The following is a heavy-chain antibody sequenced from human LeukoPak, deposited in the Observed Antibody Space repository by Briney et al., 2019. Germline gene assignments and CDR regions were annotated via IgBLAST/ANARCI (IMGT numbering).Heavy chain of an antibody. D-gene: IGHD6-19*01. CDR2: IYSSGSA. Sequence: GGSLRLSCAASGFTVSSNYLSWVRPAPGKGLEWVSVIYSSGSAYYADSVKGRFSISRDNSKNTLYLQMNSLRAEDTAVYYCARGPYSSGWYGLDYWGQGTLVTVSS. J-gene: IGHJ4*02. CDR3: ARGPYSSGWYGLDY. V-gene: IGHV3-53*01. CDR1: GFTVSSNY.